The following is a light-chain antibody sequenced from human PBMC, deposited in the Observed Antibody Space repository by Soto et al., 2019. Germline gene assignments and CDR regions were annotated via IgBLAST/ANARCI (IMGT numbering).Light chain of an antibody. CDR3: QQLET. Sequence: DIQMTQSPSTLSASVGDGVTITCRASQSISSWLAWYQQKPGKAPKLLIYDASSLESGVTSRFSGSGSGTAFTLPISSLQPDDFATYYCQQLETFGQGTKVEIK. J-gene: IGKJ1*01. V-gene: IGKV1-5*01. CDR1: QSISSW. CDR2: DAS.